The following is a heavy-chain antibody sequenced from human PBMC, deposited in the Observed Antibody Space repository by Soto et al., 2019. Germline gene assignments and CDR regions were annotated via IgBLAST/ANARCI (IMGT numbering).Heavy chain of an antibody. CDR2: TWYDGSNK. Sequence: GGSLRLSCAASGFTFSSYGMHWVRQAPGKGLEWVAVTWYDGSNKYYADSVKGRFTISRDNSKNTLYLQMNSLRAEDTAVYYCARDSYYDFWSGPHPYYYYCGMDVWGQGTTVTVSS. V-gene: IGHV3-33*01. CDR1: GFTFSSYG. CDR3: ARDSYYDFWSGPHPYYYYCGMDV. J-gene: IGHJ6*02. D-gene: IGHD3-3*01.